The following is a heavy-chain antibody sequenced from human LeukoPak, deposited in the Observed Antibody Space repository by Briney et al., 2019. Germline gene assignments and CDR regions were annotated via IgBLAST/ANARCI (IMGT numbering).Heavy chain of an antibody. J-gene: IGHJ4*02. Sequence: GGSLRLFCAASGFTFTTNAMSWVRQAPGKGLEWVAVIWYDGSNKYYADSVKGRFTISRDNSKNTLYLQMNSLRAEDTAVYYCARDRGELLADYWGQGTLVTVSS. CDR1: GFTFTTNA. CDR2: IWYDGSNK. CDR3: ARDRGELLADY. D-gene: IGHD1-26*01. V-gene: IGHV3-33*08.